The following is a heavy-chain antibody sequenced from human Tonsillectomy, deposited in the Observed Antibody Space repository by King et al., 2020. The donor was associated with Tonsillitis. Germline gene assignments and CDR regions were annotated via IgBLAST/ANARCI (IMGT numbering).Heavy chain of an antibody. CDR3: VKTPSDRYSSGWYCGFG. V-gene: IGHV3-23*04. CDR2: ISGSGGST. J-gene: IGHJ1*01. D-gene: IGHD6-19*01. CDR1: GFTFSSFA. Sequence: VQLVESGGGLVQPGGSLRLSCAASGFTFSSFAMSWVRQAPGKGLEWVSRISGSGGSTYYADSVKGRLTLSSSNSKNTLFLQMNSLRPGDTAVYYCVKTPSDRYSSGWYCGFGWGQGTLVTVPS.